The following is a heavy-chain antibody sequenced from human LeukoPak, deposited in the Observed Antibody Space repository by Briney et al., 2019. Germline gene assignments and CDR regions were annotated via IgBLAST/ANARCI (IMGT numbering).Heavy chain of an antibody. Sequence: GGSLRLSCAASGFTFSTYVMNWVRQAPGKGLERVTGTSGSSGTTYYADSVKGRFTTSRDNSKNTLYLQMNSLRAEDTAIYYCVKSGGEWGQGILVTVSS. V-gene: IGHV3-23*01. CDR1: GFTFSTYV. CDR2: TSGSSGTT. D-gene: IGHD3-16*01. J-gene: IGHJ4*02. CDR3: VKSGGE.